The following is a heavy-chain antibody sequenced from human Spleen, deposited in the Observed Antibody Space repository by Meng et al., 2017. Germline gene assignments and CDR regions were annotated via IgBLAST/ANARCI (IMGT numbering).Heavy chain of an antibody. CDR3: ASSPGEFPDY. V-gene: IGHV4-34*01. CDR2: INHSGST. D-gene: IGHD3-10*01. J-gene: IGHJ4*02. Sequence: SETLSLTCAVYGGSFSGYYWSWIRQPPGKGLEWIGEINHSGSTNYNPSLKSRVTISVDTSKNQFSLKLSSVTAADTAVYYCASSPGEFPDYWGQGTLVTVSS. CDR1: GGSFSGYY.